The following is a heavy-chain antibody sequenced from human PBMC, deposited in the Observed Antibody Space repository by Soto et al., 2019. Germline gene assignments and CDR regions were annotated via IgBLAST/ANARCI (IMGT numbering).Heavy chain of an antibody. CDR2: ISGSGGST. D-gene: IGHD3-22*01. CDR1: GFTFSSYA. Sequence: GGSLRLSCAASGFTFSSYAMSWVRQAPEKGLEWVSAISGSGGSTYYADSVKGRFTISRDNSKNTLYLQMNSLRAEDTAVYYCAKGSYYYDSSGHVDYWGQGTLVTVSS. J-gene: IGHJ4*02. CDR3: AKGSYYYDSSGHVDY. V-gene: IGHV3-23*01.